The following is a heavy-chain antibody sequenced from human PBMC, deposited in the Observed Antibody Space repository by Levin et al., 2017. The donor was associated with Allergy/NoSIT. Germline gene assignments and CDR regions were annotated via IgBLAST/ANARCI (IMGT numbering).Heavy chain of an antibody. CDR3: ARAVTGTWAAFDI. CDR1: GFTVSSNY. D-gene: IGHD6-19*01. J-gene: IGHJ3*02. Sequence: AGGSLRLSCAASGFTVSSNYMSWVRQAPGKGLEWVSVIYSGGSTYYADSVKGRFTISRDNSKNTLYLQMNSLRAEDTAVYYCARAVTGTWAAFDIWGQGTMVTVSS. CDR2: IYSGGST. V-gene: IGHV3-53*01.